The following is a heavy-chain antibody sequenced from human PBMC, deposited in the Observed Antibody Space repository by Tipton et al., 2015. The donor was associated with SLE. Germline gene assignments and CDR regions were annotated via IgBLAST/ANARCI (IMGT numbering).Heavy chain of an antibody. CDR1: GDSISNNNYY. CDR2: INYTGNT. Sequence: TLSLTCTVSGDSISNNNYYWGWIRQPPGKGLEWIGNINYTGNTFYNPSLKSRVTILVDTSKNQFSLKLSSVTAADTAMYYCAGDSSGYYWFDPWGRGTLVTVSS. CDR3: AGDSSGYYWFDP. J-gene: IGHJ5*02. D-gene: IGHD3-22*01. V-gene: IGHV4-39*07.